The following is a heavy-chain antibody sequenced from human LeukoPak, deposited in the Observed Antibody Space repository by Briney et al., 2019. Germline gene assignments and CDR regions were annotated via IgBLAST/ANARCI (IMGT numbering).Heavy chain of an antibody. V-gene: IGHV3-23*01. Sequence: GGSLRLSCAASGFTFSSYAMSWVRQAPGKGLEWVSAISGSGGSAYYADSVKGRFTISRDNPKNTLYLQMNSLRAEDTAVYYCAKGDIVVVPAALEFDYWGQGTLVTVSS. CDR3: AKGDIVVVPAALEFDY. D-gene: IGHD2-2*01. CDR1: GFTFSSYA. J-gene: IGHJ4*02. CDR2: ISGSGGSA.